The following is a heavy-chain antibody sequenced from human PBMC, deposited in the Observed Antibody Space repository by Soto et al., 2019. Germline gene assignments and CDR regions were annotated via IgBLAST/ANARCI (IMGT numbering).Heavy chain of an antibody. D-gene: IGHD2-2*01. Sequence: PGGSLRLSCAASGFTFSSYGMHWVRQAPGKGLEWVAVISYDGSNKYYADSVKGRFTISRDNSKNTLYLQMNSLRAEDTAVYYCAKDRDIVVVPAALGDFDYWGQGTLVTVSS. CDR3: AKDRDIVVVPAALGDFDY. J-gene: IGHJ4*02. V-gene: IGHV3-30*18. CDR1: GFTFSSYG. CDR2: ISYDGSNK.